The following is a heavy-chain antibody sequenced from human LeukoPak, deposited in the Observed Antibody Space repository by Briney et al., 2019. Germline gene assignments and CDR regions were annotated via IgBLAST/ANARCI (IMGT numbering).Heavy chain of an antibody. CDR1: GASISISNW. Sequence: SGTLSLTCAVSGASISISNWWSWVRQPPGKGLEWIGEIYHSGSTNYNPSLKSRVTISVDMSKNQFSLKLSSVTAADTAVYYCVRSSTYHLFDDWGQGTLVTVSS. J-gene: IGHJ4*02. D-gene: IGHD2-15*01. CDR2: IYHSGST. V-gene: IGHV4-4*02. CDR3: VRSSTYHLFDD.